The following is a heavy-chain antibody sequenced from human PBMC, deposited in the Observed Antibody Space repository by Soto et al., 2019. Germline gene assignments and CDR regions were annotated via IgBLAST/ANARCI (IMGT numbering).Heavy chain of an antibody. CDR3: ATSYDSGFDP. Sequence: QIQLVQSGAEVKKPGASVRVSCKASGYAFSNYGISWIRQAPGLGLEWMGWISPYNGNTDYAQSLQGRVTTTTDTSTNTAYMELRSLTSDDTAVYYCATSYDSGFDPWGQGTLVTVSS. CDR2: ISPYNGNT. D-gene: IGHD5-12*01. J-gene: IGHJ5*02. V-gene: IGHV1-18*04. CDR1: GYAFSNYG.